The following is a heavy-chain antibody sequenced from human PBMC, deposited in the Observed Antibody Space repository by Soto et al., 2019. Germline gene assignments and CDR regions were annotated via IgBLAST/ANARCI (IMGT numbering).Heavy chain of an antibody. D-gene: IGHD2-15*01. V-gene: IGHV4-31*03. CDR3: ARRLLLGKRCFVP. CDR1: GGSINSGGHY. CDR2: IYYSGST. J-gene: IGHJ5*02. Sequence: PSETLSLTCTVSGGSINSGGHYWTWIRQHPGEGLEWIGYIYYSGSTFYNPSLKSRVAMSMDTSKNQFSLNLTSVTAADTAMYYGARRLLLGKRCFVPWGPEPRLTVPS.